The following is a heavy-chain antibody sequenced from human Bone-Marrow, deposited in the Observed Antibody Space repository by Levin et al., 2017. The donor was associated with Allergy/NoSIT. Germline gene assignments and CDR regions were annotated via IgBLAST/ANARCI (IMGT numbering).Heavy chain of an antibody. Sequence: LSLTCAASGFTFSNFGMHWVRQAPGKGLEWVAVIWNDGSKKYYGELVKGRLTISRDNSKNMLYLQVNSLRAEDTAVYYCARDYCSGGRCYLTYYMDVWGNGTAVTVSS. D-gene: IGHD2-15*01. CDR2: IWNDGSKK. V-gene: IGHV3-33*01. CDR1: GFTFSNFG. J-gene: IGHJ6*03. CDR3: ARDYCSGGRCYLTYYMDV.